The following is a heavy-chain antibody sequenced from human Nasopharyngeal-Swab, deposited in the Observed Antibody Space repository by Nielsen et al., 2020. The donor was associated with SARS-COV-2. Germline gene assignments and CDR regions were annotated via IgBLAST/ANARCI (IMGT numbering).Heavy chain of an antibody. CDR3: VRGHCTGGSCPLDH. Sequence: LKISCAASGFTFDDYAMHWVRQAPGKGLEWVSGISWNSGSIGYADSVKGRFTISRDNAKSSLHLQMNSLRVEDTARYYCVRGHCTGGSCPLDHWGQGTLVTVSS. D-gene: IGHD2-15*01. V-gene: IGHV3-9*01. J-gene: IGHJ4*02. CDR2: ISWNSGSI. CDR1: GFTFDDYA.